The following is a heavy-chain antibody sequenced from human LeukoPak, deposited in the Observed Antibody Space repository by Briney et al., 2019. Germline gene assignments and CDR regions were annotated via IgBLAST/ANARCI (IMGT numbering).Heavy chain of an antibody. CDR1: GFTFNTFE. V-gene: IGHV3-48*03. Sequence: PGGSLRLSCVASGFTFNTFEMNWVRQAPGKGLEWISYISSRGTSIYYADSVKGRFSIPRDNANNSLTLQMNSLRVDDTAVYYCATLRWGSGRYAGDYWGQGILVTVSS. D-gene: IGHD6-19*01. CDR2: ISSRGTSI. CDR3: ATLRWGSGRYAGDY. J-gene: IGHJ4*02.